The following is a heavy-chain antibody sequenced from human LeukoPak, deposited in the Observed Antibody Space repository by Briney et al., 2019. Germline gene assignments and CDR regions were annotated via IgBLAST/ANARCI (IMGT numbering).Heavy chain of an antibody. CDR2: INHSGST. V-gene: IGHV4-34*01. D-gene: IGHD1-7*01. CDR3: ARGNYDYFGY. Sequence: SETLSLTCAVYGGSFSGYHWSWIRQPPGKGLEWIGEINHSGSTNYNPSLKSRVTISVDTSKNQFSLKLSSVTAADTAVYYCARGNYDYFGYWGQGTLVTVSS. CDR1: GGSFSGYH. J-gene: IGHJ4*02.